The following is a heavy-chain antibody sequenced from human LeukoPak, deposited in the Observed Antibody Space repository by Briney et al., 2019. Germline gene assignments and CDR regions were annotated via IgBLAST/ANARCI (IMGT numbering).Heavy chain of an antibody. CDR1: GYTFTNYD. V-gene: IGHV1-8*01. CDR2: MNPNSGIT. J-gene: IGHJ4*02. D-gene: IGHD3-16*01. Sequence: ASVKVSXKASGYTFTNYDINWVRQAPGQGLEWMGYMNPNSGITTYAQKFQGRVTMTRNTSISTAYMELSSLRSEDTAVYYCARVPRELGGYWGQGTLVTVSS. CDR3: ARVPRELGGY.